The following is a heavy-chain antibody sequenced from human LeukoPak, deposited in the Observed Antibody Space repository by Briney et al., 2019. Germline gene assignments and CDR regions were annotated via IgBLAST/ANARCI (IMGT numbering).Heavy chain of an antibody. CDR1: GYTFTSYG. J-gene: IGHJ4*02. Sequence: ASVKVSCKASGYTFTSYGISWVRQAPGQRLEWMGWISAYNGNTNYAQELQGRVTMTTDTSTSTAYMELRSLRSDDTAVYYCARDVHDSSRGDYWGQGTLVTVSS. D-gene: IGHD3-22*01. V-gene: IGHV1-18*01. CDR3: ARDVHDSSRGDY. CDR2: ISAYNGNT.